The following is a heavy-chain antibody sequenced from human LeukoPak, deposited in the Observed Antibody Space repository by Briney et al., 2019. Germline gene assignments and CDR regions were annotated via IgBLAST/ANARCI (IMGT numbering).Heavy chain of an antibody. Sequence: PSQTLSLTCTVSGGSISSGGYYWSWIRQPPGKGLEWIGEINHSGSTNYNPSLKSRVTISVDTSKNQFSLKLSSVTAADTAVYYCARGADSSSWYPIHWGQGTLVTVSS. CDR2: INHSGST. D-gene: IGHD6-13*01. CDR3: ARGADSSSWYPIH. CDR1: GGSISSGGYY. V-gene: IGHV4-30-2*01. J-gene: IGHJ4*02.